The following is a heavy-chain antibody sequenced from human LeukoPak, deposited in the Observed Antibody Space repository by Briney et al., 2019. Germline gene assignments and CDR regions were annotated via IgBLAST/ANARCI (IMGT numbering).Heavy chain of an antibody. D-gene: IGHD4-17*01. Sequence: PGGSLRLSCAASGFTFSSDAMSWVRQAPGKGLEWVSAISGSGGSTYYADSVKGRFTISRDNSKNTLYLQMNSLRAEDTAVYYCAKDSIPYGDYEREYYFDYWGQGTLVTVSS. J-gene: IGHJ4*02. V-gene: IGHV3-23*01. CDR3: AKDSIPYGDYEREYYFDY. CDR2: ISGSGGST. CDR1: GFTFSSDA.